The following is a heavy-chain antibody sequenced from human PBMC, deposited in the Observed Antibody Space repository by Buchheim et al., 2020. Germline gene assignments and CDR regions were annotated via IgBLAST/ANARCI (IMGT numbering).Heavy chain of an antibody. V-gene: IGHV4-59*01. J-gene: IGHJ4*02. D-gene: IGHD3-22*01. CDR1: GGSISSYY. CDR2: INNSGRT. Sequence: QVQLQESGPGLVKPSETLSLSCSVSGGSISSYYWSWIRQPPGKGLEWIGYINNSGRTSYNPSLKSRVTISVDTSKNKFSLNLSSVTAADTAVYYCARNYDSSGQYSLYRYWGQGT. CDR3: ARNYDSSGQYSLYRY.